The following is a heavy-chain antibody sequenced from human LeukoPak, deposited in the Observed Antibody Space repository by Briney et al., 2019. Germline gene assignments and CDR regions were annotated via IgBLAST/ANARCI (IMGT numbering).Heavy chain of an antibody. D-gene: IGHD6-19*01. CDR1: VFTVSSNY. V-gene: IGHV3-66*01. CDR3: SRDKGRYSSGYFFDY. CDR2: IYSGGST. J-gene: IGHJ4*02. Sequence: GGSLRLSCAASVFTVSSNYMSCVRQAPGEGLEWVSVIYSGGSTYYADSVKGRFTISRDNSKNTLYLQMNSLRAEDTAVYYCSRDKGRYSSGYFFDYWGQGTLVTVSS.